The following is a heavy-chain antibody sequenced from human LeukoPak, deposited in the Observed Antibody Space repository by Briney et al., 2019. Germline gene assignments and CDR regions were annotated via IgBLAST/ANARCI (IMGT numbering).Heavy chain of an antibody. CDR3: ARDLEDSSGSSGWFDP. D-gene: IGHD6-19*01. CDR1: GGSISSSSHY. CDR2: INHSGST. J-gene: IGHJ5*02. Sequence: SETLSLTCTVSGGSISSSSHYWSWIRQPPGKGLEWIGEINHSGSTNYNPSLKSRVTISVDTSKKQFSLRLSSVTAADTAVYYCARDLEDSSGSSGWFDPWGQGTLVTVSS. V-gene: IGHV4-39*07.